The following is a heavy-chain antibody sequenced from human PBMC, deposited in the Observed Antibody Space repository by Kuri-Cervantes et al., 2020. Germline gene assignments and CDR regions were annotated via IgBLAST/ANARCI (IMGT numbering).Heavy chain of an antibody. Sequence: ASVKVSCKASGYTFTSYAMHWVRQAPGQRLEWMGWINAGNGNTKYSQKFQGRVTITRDTSASTAYMELSSLRSEDTAVYYCASAPSWSGSYYSFDYWGQGTLVTVSS. CDR1: GYTFTSYA. V-gene: IGHV1-3*01. CDR2: INAGNGNT. CDR3: ASAPSWSGSYYSFDY. D-gene: IGHD1-26*01. J-gene: IGHJ4*02.